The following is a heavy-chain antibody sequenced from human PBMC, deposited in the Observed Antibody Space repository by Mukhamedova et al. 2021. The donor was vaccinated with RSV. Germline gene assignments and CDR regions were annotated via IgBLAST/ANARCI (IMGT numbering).Heavy chain of an antibody. Sequence: GGSSQIGSTYYNPSLKSRVTISVDTSKNQFSLKLTSVTAADTDVYYCARDSGPISNNWFDPWG. D-gene: IGHD3-3*01. J-gene: IGHJ5*02. V-gene: IGHV4-38-2*02. CDR2: SSQIGST. CDR3: ARDSGPISNNWFDP.